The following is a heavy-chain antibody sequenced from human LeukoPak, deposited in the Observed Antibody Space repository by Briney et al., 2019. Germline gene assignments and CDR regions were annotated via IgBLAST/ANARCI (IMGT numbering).Heavy chain of an antibody. CDR3: ARAVTSTEGY. Sequence: GGSLRLSCAASGFTFSRYWMTWVRQAPGKGLEWVASIDEDGSGKHYVDSVKGRFTISRDNAQKSVYLEMSSLRAEDTAVYYCARAVTSTEGYWGQGTLVTVSS. CDR1: GFTFSRYW. CDR2: IDEDGSGK. J-gene: IGHJ4*02. D-gene: IGHD4-17*01. V-gene: IGHV3-7*03.